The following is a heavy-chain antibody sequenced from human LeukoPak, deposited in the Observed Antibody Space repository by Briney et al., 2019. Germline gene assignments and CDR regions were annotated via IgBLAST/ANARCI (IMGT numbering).Heavy chain of an antibody. CDR2: ISSSSNYR. Sequence: GGSLRLSCAASGLSFSTFTMNWVRQAPGKGLEWVSSISSSSNYRYYADSVKGRFTISRDNAKNSLYLQMNSLRAGDTAVYYCASKNYGVWGQGTLVTVSS. V-gene: IGHV3-21*01. J-gene: IGHJ4*02. CDR3: ASKNYGV. D-gene: IGHD3-10*01. CDR1: GLSFSTFT.